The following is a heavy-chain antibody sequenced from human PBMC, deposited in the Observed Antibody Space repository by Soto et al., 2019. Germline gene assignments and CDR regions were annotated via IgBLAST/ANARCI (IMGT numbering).Heavy chain of an antibody. J-gene: IGHJ1*01. CDR3: VSRFMITFGRFH. D-gene: IGHD3-16*01. Sequence: ASVKVSCKASGYTFTSYAMHWVRQAPGQRLEWMGWINAGNGDTKYSQKFQGRVTITRDTSASTAYMELSSLRSEDTAVYHCVSRFMITFGRFHWGQGTLVTVSS. V-gene: IGHV1-3*01. CDR1: GYTFTSYA. CDR2: INAGNGDT.